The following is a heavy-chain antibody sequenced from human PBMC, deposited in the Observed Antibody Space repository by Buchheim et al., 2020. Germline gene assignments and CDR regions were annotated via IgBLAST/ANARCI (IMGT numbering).Heavy chain of an antibody. J-gene: IGHJ5*02. Sequence: EVQLLESGGGLVQPGGSLRLSCAASGFTFSSYAMSWVRQAPGKGLEWVSAISGSGGSTYYADSVKGRFTISRDNSKNTLYLQMNSLGAEDTAVYDRASSAFIVVVASSWFDPWGQGTL. CDR1: GFTFSSYA. D-gene: IGHD2-2*01. V-gene: IGHV3-23*01. CDR3: ASSAFIVVVASSWFDP. CDR2: ISGSGGST.